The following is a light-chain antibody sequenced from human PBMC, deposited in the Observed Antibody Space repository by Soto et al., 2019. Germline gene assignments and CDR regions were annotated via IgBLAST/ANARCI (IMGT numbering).Light chain of an antibody. CDR3: QHRSNWSYT. Sequence: PGERATLSCRASESVGRYLAWYQQKPGQAPRLLVYDASNRATDIPPRFSGSGSGTDFTHTISSLEPEDFAVYYCQHRSNWSYTFGQGTKLEIK. V-gene: IGKV3-11*01. CDR2: DAS. CDR1: ESVGRY. J-gene: IGKJ2*01.